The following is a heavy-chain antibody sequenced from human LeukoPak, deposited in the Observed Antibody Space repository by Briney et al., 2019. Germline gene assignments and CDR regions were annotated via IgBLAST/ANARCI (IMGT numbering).Heavy chain of an antibody. CDR3: ARGRIRYDDYSSGWFVFFEF. Sequence: ASVKVSCKASGYTFTGYYMHWVRQAPGQGLKWMGIINPSGGSTSYAQKFQGRVTMTRDTSTSTVYMELSSLRSEDTAVYYCARGRIRYDDYSSGWFVFFEFWGQGSLVTVSS. V-gene: IGHV1-46*01. CDR1: GYTFTGYY. J-gene: IGHJ4*02. CDR2: INPSGGST. D-gene: IGHD6-19*01.